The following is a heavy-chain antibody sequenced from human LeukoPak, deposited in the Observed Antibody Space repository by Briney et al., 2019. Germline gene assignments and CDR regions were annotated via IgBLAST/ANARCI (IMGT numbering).Heavy chain of an antibody. D-gene: IGHD4-17*01. CDR2: INHSGST. Sequence: SETLSLTCAVYGGSFSGYYWSWIRQPPGKGLEWIGEINHSGSTNYNPSLKSRVTISVDTSKNQFSLKLSSVTAADTAVYYCARETDYGDYGYNWFDPWGQGTLVTVSS. J-gene: IGHJ5*02. V-gene: IGHV4-34*01. CDR3: ARETDYGDYGYNWFDP. CDR1: GGSFSGYY.